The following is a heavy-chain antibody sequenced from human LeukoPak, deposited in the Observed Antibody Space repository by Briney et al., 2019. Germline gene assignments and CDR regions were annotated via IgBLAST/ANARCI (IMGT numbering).Heavy chain of an antibody. J-gene: IGHJ6*04. Sequence: SQTLSLTCAISGDSVSSNSAAWNSISQSPSRGVEWLGRTYYRSQWSIDYAVSVKSRITTNPATTNNQFSLLLNSVTPEDPAVYYCARTPTNYDFWSGPYNYYYGMDVWGKGTTVTVSS. CDR3: ARTPTNYDFWSGPYNYYYGMDV. V-gene: IGHV6-1*01. CDR1: GDSVSSNSAA. CDR2: TYYRSQWSI. D-gene: IGHD3-3*01.